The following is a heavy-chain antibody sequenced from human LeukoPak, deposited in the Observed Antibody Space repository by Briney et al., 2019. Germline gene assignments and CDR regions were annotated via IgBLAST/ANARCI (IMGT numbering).Heavy chain of an antibody. V-gene: IGHV4-61*02. D-gene: IGHD5-24*01. Sequence: PSETLSLTCTVSGASISSESYYWTWIRQPAGKGLEWIGRIYNTGSTKYNPSLKSRVTISIDTSKNQFSLKLNSVTAADTAVYYCARVMAVNPDWFDPWGQGTPVTVSS. J-gene: IGHJ5*02. CDR3: ARVMAVNPDWFDP. CDR2: IYNTGST. CDR1: GASISSESYY.